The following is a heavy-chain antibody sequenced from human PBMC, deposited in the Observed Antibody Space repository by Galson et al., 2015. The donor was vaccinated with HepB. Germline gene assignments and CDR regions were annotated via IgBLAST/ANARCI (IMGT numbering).Heavy chain of an antibody. J-gene: IGHJ4*02. V-gene: IGHV1-69*06. Sequence: SVKVSCKASGGTFSSYAISWVRQAPGRELEWMGGIIPIFGTANYAQKFQGRVTITADKSTSTAYMELSSLRSEDTAVYYCARGSTEGILTGYSDYWGQGTLVTVSS. CDR1: GGTFSSYA. CDR3: ARGSTEGILTGYSDY. CDR2: IIPIFGTA. D-gene: IGHD3-9*01.